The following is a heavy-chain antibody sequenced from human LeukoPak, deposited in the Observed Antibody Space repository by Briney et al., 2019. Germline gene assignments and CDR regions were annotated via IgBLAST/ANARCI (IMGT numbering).Heavy chain of an antibody. CDR1: GGSISSYY. J-gene: IGHJ4*02. V-gene: IGHV4-59*01. CDR3: ARDPSYSGSYFDY. D-gene: IGHD1-26*01. CDR2: IYYSGST. Sequence: SETLSLTCTVSGGSISSYYWSWIRQPPGKGLEWIGYIYYSGSTNYNPSLKSRVTISVDTSKNQFSLKLSSVTAADTAVYYCARDPSYSGSYFDYWGQGTLVTVSS.